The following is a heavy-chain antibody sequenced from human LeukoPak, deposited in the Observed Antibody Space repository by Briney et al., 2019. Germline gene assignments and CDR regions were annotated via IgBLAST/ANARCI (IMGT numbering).Heavy chain of an antibody. Sequence: SETLSLTCTVSAYSISSGYYWGWIRQPPGKGLEWIGSIYHSGNTYHNPSLKSRVTMSVDTSKNQFSLSLRSVTAADTAVYYCVRADYSSSWSHEYFYMDVWGKGTTVTVSS. D-gene: IGHD6-13*01. J-gene: IGHJ6*03. CDR3: VRADYSSSWSHEYFYMDV. V-gene: IGHV4-38-2*02. CDR1: AYSISSGYY. CDR2: IYHSGNT.